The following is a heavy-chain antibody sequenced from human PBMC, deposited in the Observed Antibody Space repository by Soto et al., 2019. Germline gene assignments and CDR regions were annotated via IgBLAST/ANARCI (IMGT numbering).Heavy chain of an antibody. CDR2: ISLSSSTI. Sequence: EVQLVESGGGLVQPGGSLRLSCAASGFTFSSYSMNWVRQAPGKGLEWVSYISLSSSTIYYADSVKGRFTISRDNAKNSLHLHMNSRRAEDTAVYYCAGQPERIAETGWFDPWGQGTLVTVSS. D-gene: IGHD6-13*01. CDR1: GFTFSSYS. J-gene: IGHJ5*02. V-gene: IGHV3-48*01. CDR3: AGQPERIAETGWFDP.